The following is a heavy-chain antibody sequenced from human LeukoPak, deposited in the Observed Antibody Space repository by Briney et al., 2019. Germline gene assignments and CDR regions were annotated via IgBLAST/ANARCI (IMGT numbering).Heavy chain of an antibody. CDR2: IRYDGSNK. CDR1: GFTFSSYG. J-gene: IGHJ4*02. D-gene: IGHD4-11*01. V-gene: IGHV3-30*02. CDR3: AKDYSNYFDY. Sequence: GGSLRLSCAASGFTFSSYGMHWVRQAPGKGLEWVAFIRYDGSNKYYADSVKGRFTISRDNSKNTLYLQMNSLRAEDAAVYYCAKDYSNYFDYWGQGTLVTVSS.